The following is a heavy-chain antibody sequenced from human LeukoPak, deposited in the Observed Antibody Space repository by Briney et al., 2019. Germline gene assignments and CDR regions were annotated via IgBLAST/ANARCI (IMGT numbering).Heavy chain of an antibody. V-gene: IGHV4-30-2*01. CDR2: IYHSGST. CDR1: GGSISGCGYS. J-gene: IGHJ4*02. Sequence: PSETLSLTCAVSGGSISGCGYSWSWIRQPPGKGLEWIGYIYHSGSTYYNPSLKSRVTISVDRSKNQFSLKLSSVTAADTAVYYCARGTYYDSSGYTNNFDYWGQGTLVTVSS. CDR3: ARGTYYDSSGYTNNFDY. D-gene: IGHD3-22*01.